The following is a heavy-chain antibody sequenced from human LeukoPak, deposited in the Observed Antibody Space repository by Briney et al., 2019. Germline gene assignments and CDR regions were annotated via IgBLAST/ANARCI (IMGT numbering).Heavy chain of an antibody. CDR3: AKDRGIAVAEYYFDY. J-gene: IGHJ4*02. V-gene: IGHV3-23*01. D-gene: IGHD6-19*01. CDR2: ISGSGGST. Sequence: GGSLRLSCAASGFSFSTYAMSWVRQAPGKGLEWVSAISGSGGSTYYADSVKGRFTISRDNSKNTLYLQMNSLRAEDTAVYYCAKDRGIAVAEYYFDYWGQGTLVTVSS. CDR1: GFSFSTYA.